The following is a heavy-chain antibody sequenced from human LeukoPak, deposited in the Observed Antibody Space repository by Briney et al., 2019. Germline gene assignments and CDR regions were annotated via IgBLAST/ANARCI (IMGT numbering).Heavy chain of an antibody. J-gene: IGHJ4*01. CDR3: ARAYGDLDY. Sequence: SETLSLTCAVYGGSFSGYYWSWIRQPPGKGLEWIGEINHSGSTNYNPSLKSRVTISVDTSKNQFSLKLSSVTAADTAVYYCARAYGDLDYWGQEPWSPSPQ. V-gene: IGHV4-34*01. CDR1: GGSFSGYY. CDR2: INHSGST. D-gene: IGHD4-17*01.